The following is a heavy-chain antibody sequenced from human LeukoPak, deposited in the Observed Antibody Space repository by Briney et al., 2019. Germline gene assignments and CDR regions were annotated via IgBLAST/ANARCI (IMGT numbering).Heavy chain of an antibody. CDR3: ARVRYSSGWYLGVNWFDP. D-gene: IGHD6-19*01. CDR1: GGSFSGYY. Sequence: SETLSLTCAVYGGSFSGYYWSWIRQPPGKGLEWIGEINHSGSTNYNPSLKSRVTISVDTSKNQFSLKLSSVTAADTAVYYCARVRYSSGWYLGVNWFDPWGQGTLVTVSS. J-gene: IGHJ5*02. V-gene: IGHV4-34*01. CDR2: INHSGST.